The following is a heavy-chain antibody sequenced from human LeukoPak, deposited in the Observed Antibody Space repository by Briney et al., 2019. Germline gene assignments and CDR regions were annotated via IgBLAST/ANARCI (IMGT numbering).Heavy chain of an antibody. V-gene: IGHV1-69*06. CDR2: IIPIFGTA. CDR3: ATEGVGLTDAFDI. D-gene: IGHD1-14*01. Sequence: ASVKVSCNASVGTFIIYAISWVRQAPGQGLEWMGRIIPIFGTANYAQKFQGRVTTTADKSTSTAYMELSSLRSEDTAVYYCATEGVGLTDAFDIWGQGTMVTVSS. CDR1: VGTFIIYA. J-gene: IGHJ3*02.